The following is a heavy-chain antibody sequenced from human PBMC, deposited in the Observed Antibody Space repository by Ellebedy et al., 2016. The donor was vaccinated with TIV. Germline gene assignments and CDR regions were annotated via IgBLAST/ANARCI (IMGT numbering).Heavy chain of an antibody. CDR3: ASSGVTGLDAFDI. D-gene: IGHD5-18*01. CDR2: IRWDSVTI. V-gene: IGHV3-9*01. J-gene: IGHJ3*02. Sequence: GGSLRLSXAASGFTFSDYTMPWVRHAPGKGLEWVSAIRWDSVTIGCADSVKGRFSMSRDNAKNSLYLQMNSLRVEDTALYDCASSGVTGLDAFDIWGQGTMVTVSS. CDR1: GFTFSDYT.